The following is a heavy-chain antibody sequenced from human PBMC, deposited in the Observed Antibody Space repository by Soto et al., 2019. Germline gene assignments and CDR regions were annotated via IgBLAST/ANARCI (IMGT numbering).Heavy chain of an antibody. CDR3: AAMILGDRDY. V-gene: IGHV3-74*01. Sequence: EVQLVESGGGLFQPGGSLRLSCTTSGFPFSRYWMHWVRQTPGEGLVWVSRIRPDGRDISYADSVMGRFTISRDNAKNTVYLQMNSLRAEDTAIYYCAAMILGDRDYWGLGTLVTVSS. J-gene: IGHJ4*02. D-gene: IGHD3-22*01. CDR1: GFPFSRYW. CDR2: IRPDGRDI.